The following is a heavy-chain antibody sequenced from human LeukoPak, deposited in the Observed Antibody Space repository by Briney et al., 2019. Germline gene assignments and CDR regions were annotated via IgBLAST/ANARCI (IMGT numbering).Heavy chain of an antibody. Sequence: GGSLRLSCAASGFTVSSNYMSWVRQAPGKGLEWVSVIYGGGSTYYADSVKGRFTISRDNSKNTLYLQMNSLRAEDTAVYYCARVHSSGYSMERAFDIWGQGTMVTVSS. CDR1: GFTVSSNY. D-gene: IGHD3-22*01. CDR2: IYGGGST. CDR3: ARVHSSGYSMERAFDI. J-gene: IGHJ3*02. V-gene: IGHV3-53*01.